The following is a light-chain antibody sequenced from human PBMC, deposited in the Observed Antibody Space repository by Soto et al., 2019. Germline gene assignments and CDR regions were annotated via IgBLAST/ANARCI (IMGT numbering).Light chain of an antibody. CDR3: QQSYRTPL. J-gene: IGKJ3*01. CDR2: AAS. Sequence: DIQMTQSPSSLSASVGDRVTITCQASQDISNYLNWYQQKPGKAPKLLIYAASNLQGGVPSRFSGSGSGTDFTLSISSLQPEDFATYYCQQSYRTPLFGPGTKVDIK. V-gene: IGKV1-39*01. CDR1: QDISNY.